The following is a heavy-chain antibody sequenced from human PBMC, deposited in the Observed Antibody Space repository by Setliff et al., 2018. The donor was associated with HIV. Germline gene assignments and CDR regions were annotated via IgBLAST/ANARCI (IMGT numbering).Heavy chain of an antibody. Sequence: PGGSLRLSCAASGFTFSRYSMTWIRQAPGKGLEWVSSISSGSGHIYYGDSVKDRLTTSRDNAKNSLYLQMSGLKIEDMAVYYCAKDGSGWSQHWGQGTRVT. V-gene: IGHV3-21*01. D-gene: IGHD6-19*01. CDR3: AKDGSGWSQH. CDR2: ISSGSGHI. CDR1: GFTFSRYS. J-gene: IGHJ1*01.